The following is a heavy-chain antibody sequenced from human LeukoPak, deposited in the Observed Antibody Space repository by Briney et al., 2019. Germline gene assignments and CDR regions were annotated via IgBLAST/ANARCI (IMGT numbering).Heavy chain of an antibody. CDR3: ARIRRYDYDGFRPGWVYWYSDV. Sequence: SETLSLTCSVSGGSISGYYWSWIRQPPGKGLEWIGFIYYNGSTNYNPSLKSRITISVDTSKNQFSLKLNSVTAADTAIFYCARIRRYDYDGFRPGWVYWYSDVWGRGTLVTVSS. CDR1: GGSISGYY. V-gene: IGHV4-59*01. J-gene: IGHJ2*01. D-gene: IGHD4-23*01. CDR2: IYYNGST.